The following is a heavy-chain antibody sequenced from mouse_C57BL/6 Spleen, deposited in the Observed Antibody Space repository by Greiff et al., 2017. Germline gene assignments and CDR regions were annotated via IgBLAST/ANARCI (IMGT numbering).Heavy chain of an antibody. V-gene: IGHV1-19*01. CDR2: INPYNGGT. D-gene: IGHD1-1*01. Sequence: EVQLQQSGPVLVKPGASVKMSCKASGYTFTDYYMNWVKQSHGKSLEWIGVINPYNGGTSYNQKFKGKATLTVDKSSSTAYMELNSLTSEDSAVYYCAREEGSSLLYWYFDVWGTGTTVTVSS. CDR1: GYTFTDYY. CDR3: AREEGSSLLYWYFDV. J-gene: IGHJ1*03.